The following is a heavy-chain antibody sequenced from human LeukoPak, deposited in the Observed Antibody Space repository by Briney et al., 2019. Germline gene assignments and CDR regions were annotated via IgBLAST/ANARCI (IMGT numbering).Heavy chain of an antibody. CDR3: ATGYSMYYFDY. J-gene: IGHJ4*02. Sequence: SETLSLTCAVSGYSITSSSWWGWIRQPPGKGLEWIGYIYHSGTTYYNPSLQSRVTMSVDTSKNQFSLKLSSVTAADTAVYYCATGYSMYYFDYWGQGTLVTVSS. V-gene: IGHV4-28*01. CDR1: GYSITSSSW. D-gene: IGHD2/OR15-2a*01. CDR2: IYHSGTT.